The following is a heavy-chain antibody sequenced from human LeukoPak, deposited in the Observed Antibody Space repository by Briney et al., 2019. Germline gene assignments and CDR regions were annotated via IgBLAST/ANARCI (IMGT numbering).Heavy chain of an antibody. CDR3: ATYRQVLLPFES. D-gene: IGHD2-8*02. CDR2: IFPSGGEI. Sequence: GGSLRLSCAASGFTFSTFAMIRVRQPPGKGVEWVSSIFPSGGEIHYADSVRGRFTISRDNSKSTLSLQMNSLRAEDTAIYYCATYRQVLLPFESWGQGTLVTVSS. CDR1: GFTFSTFA. V-gene: IGHV3-23*01. J-gene: IGHJ4*02.